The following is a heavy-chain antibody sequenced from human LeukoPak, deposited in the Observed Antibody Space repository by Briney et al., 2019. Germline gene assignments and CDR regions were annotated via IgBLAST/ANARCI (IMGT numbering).Heavy chain of an antibody. V-gene: IGHV3-23*01. J-gene: IGHJ4*02. Sequence: GGSLRLSCAASGFTFSSYAMSWVRQAPGKGLEWASAISGSGGSTYYADSVKGRFTISRDNSKNTLYLQMNSLRAEDTAVYYCAKDRYSMYYYDSSGYYEIDYWGQGTLVTVSS. D-gene: IGHD3-22*01. CDR3: AKDRYSMYYYDSSGYYEIDY. CDR2: ISGSGGST. CDR1: GFTFSSYA.